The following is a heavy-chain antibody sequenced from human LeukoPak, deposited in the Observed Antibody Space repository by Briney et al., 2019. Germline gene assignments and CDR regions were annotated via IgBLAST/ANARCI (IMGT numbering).Heavy chain of an antibody. J-gene: IGHJ4*02. CDR3: ARQLGASGHTG. D-gene: IGHD5-12*01. CDR2: IYSGGST. CDR1: GLTVRSNY. Sequence: GGSLRLSCAASGLTVRSNYMSWVRQAPGKGLEWVSIIYSGGSTSYADSAKGRFTISRDNSKNTLYLQMNSLRAEDTAVYYCARQLGASGHTGWGQGTLVTVSS. V-gene: IGHV3-53*01.